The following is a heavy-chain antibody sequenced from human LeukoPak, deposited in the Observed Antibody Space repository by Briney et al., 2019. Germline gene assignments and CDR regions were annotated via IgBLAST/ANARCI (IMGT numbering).Heavy chain of an antibody. V-gene: IGHV4-34*01. J-gene: IGHJ3*02. CDR3: ARLSAPLDIVLMVYTKRDDAFDI. Sequence: SETLSLTCAVYGGSFSGYYWSWIRQPPGKGLEWIGEINHSGSTNYNPSLKSRVTISVDTSKNQFSLKLSSVTAADTAVYYCARLSAPLDIVLMVYTKRDDAFDIWGQGTMVTVSS. CDR2: INHSGST. CDR1: GGSFSGYY. D-gene: IGHD2-8*01.